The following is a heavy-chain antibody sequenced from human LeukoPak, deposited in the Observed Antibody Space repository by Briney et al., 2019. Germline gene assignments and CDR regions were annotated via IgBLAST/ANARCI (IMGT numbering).Heavy chain of an antibody. V-gene: IGHV3-7*01. J-gene: IGHJ4*02. CDR2: ISPDEREN. D-gene: IGHD1-1*01. Sequence: GGSLRLSCAASGFTFSSYSMNWVRQAPGKGLEWVANISPDERENYYVASVKGRFTISRDNAKNSLSLQMNSLTAADTAVYYCARTGTTYRIAYWGQGTLVTVSS. CDR1: GFTFSSYS. CDR3: ARTGTTYRIAY.